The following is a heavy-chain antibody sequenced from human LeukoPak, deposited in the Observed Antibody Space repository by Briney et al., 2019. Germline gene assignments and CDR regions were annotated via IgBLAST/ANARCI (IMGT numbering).Heavy chain of an antibody. CDR2: IYYSGST. CDR1: GGSITSFY. V-gene: IGHV4-59*12. Sequence: SETLSLTCTVSGGSITSFYWSWIRQPPGKGLDWIGYIYYSGSTNYNPSLKSRVTISVDTSKNQFSLKSRSVTNADTVVYYCARGEGHGSYYFDFWGQGTLVTVSS. CDR3: ARGEGHGSYYFDF. J-gene: IGHJ4*02. D-gene: IGHD1-26*01.